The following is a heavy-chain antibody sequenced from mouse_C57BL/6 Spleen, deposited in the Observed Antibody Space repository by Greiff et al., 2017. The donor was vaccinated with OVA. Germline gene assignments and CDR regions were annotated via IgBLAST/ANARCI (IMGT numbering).Heavy chain of an antibody. CDR1: GYTFPSSW. Sequence: QSQLQQPGAELVRPGSSVKLSCKASGYTFPSSWMDWVKQRPGQGLEWIGNIYPSDSETPSNQKFKDKATLTVDKSSSTAYMQLSSLTSEDSAVYYCARSSNSYDLDYWGQGTTLTVSS. D-gene: IGHD4-1*01. CDR2: IYPSDSET. CDR3: ARSSNSYDLDY. J-gene: IGHJ2*01. V-gene: IGHV1-61*01.